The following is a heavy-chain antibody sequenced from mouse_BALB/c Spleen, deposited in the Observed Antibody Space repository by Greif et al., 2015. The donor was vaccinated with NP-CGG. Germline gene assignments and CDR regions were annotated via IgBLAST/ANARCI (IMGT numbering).Heavy chain of an antibody. Sequence: EVQLQQSGAELVQPGASVKLSCTASGFNIKDTYMHWVKQRPEPGLEWIGRIDPANGNTKYDPKFQGKATITADASSNTAYLQLSSLTSEDTAVYYCARDDYDGYFDYWGQGTTLTVSS. D-gene: IGHD2-4*01. V-gene: IGHV14-3*02. CDR3: ARDDYDGYFDY. CDR1: GFNIKDTY. CDR2: IDPANGNT. J-gene: IGHJ2*01.